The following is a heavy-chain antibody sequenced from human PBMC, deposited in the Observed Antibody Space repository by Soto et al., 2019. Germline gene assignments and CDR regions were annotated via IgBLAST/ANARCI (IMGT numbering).Heavy chain of an antibody. J-gene: IGHJ4*02. CDR2: IYYSGST. Sequence: PSETLSLTCTVSGGSISSYYWSWIRQPPGKGLEWIGYIYYSGSTNYNPSLKSRVTISVDTSKNQFSLKLSSVTAADTAVYYCARDRSSIAAAGSFDHWGQGTLVTVSS. CDR3: ARDRSSIAAAGSFDH. D-gene: IGHD6-13*01. CDR1: GGSISSYY. V-gene: IGHV4-59*12.